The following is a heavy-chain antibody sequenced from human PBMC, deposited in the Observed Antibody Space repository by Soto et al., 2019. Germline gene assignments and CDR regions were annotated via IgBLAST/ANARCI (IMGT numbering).Heavy chain of an antibody. D-gene: IGHD3-10*01. V-gene: IGHV3-48*02. CDR1: GFTFSIYS. J-gene: IGHJ3*02. CDR3: ARVYRSRGVRGVIFFWHAFDI. CDR2: ISSSSSTI. Sequence: PGGSLRLSCAASGFTFSIYSMNWVRQAPGKGLEWVSYISSSSSTIYYADSVKGRFTISRDNAKNSLYLQMNSLRDEDTAVYYCARVYRSRGVRGVIFFWHAFDIWGQGTMVTVSS.